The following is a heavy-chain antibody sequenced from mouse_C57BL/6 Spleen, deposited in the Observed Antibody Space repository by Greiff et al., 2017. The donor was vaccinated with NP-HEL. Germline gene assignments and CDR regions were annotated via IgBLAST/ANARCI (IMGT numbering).Heavy chain of an antibody. CDR1: GYSITSGYY. CDR2: ISYDGSN. J-gene: IGHJ4*01. V-gene: IGHV3-6*01. D-gene: IGHD2-10*01. CDR3: ARAPYYGKRDAMDY. Sequence: DVKLVESGPGLVKPSQSLSLTCSVTGYSITSGYYWNWIRQFPGNKLEWMGYISYDGSNNYNPSLKNRISLTRDTSKIQVCRKLKSVNTEDTATYYCARAPYYGKRDAMDYWGQGTSVTVSS.